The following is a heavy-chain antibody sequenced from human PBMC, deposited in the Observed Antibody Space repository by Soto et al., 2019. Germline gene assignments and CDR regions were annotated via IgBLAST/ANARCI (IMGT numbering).Heavy chain of an antibody. CDR1: GYTFTSYA. D-gene: IGHD2-2*01. Sequence: QVQLVQSGAEEKKPGASVKVSCKASGYTFTSYAMHWVRQAPGQRLEWMGWINAGNGNTKYSQKFQGRVTITRDTSASTADMELGSLGSEDTAVYSCAEGPGGGASRGDYWGQGTLVTVSS. CDR3: AEGPGGGASRGDY. CDR2: INAGNGNT. J-gene: IGHJ4*02. V-gene: IGHV1-3*05.